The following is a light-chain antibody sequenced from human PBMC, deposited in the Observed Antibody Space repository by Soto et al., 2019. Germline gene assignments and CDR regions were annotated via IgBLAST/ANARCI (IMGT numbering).Light chain of an antibody. CDR1: QSVSSSY. CDR3: QQYWSPLGGT. Sequence: EIVLTQSPGTLSLSPGERATLSCRASQSVSSSYLAWYQQKPGQAPRLLIYGASSRATGIPDRFSGSGSGTDFTLTISRLEAEDFAGDYFQQYWSPLGGTFGQGTKVEIK. V-gene: IGKV3-20*01. CDR2: GAS. J-gene: IGKJ1*01.